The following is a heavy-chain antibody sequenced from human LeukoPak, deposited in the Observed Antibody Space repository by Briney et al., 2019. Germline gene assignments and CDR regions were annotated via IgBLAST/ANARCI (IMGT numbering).Heavy chain of an antibody. CDR3: ARYIQVRGEDYFDY. D-gene: IGHD3-16*01. CDR2: MNPNSGNT. J-gene: IGHJ4*02. Sequence: ASVKVSCKASGYTFTGYDINWVRQATGQGLEWMGWMNPNSGNTGYAQKFQGRVTMTRNTSISTAYMELSSLRSEDTAVYYCARYIQVRGEDYFDYWGQGTLVTVSS. V-gene: IGHV1-8*01. CDR1: GYTFTGYD.